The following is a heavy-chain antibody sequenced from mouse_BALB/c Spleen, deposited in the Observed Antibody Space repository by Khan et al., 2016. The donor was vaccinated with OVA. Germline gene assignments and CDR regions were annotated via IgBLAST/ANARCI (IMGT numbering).Heavy chain of an antibody. CDR1: GYSITSGYA. J-gene: IGHJ2*01. V-gene: IGHV3-2*02. D-gene: IGHD1-1*01. CDR3: ARGNYCRYNLDY. Sequence: EVQLVESGPGLVKPSQSLSLTCTVTGYSITSGYAWNWIRQFPGNKLEWMGYISYSGGTSYNPSLKSRISITRDTSKNQFFLQLNSVTTEDTATYSCARGNYCRYNLDYWGQGTTLTVSS. CDR2: ISYSGGT.